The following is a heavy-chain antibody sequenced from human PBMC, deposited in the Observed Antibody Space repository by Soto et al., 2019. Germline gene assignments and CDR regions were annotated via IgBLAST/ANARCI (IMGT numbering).Heavy chain of an antibody. D-gene: IGHD1-26*01. CDR3: ARDKDRLQLGGNYYYMLDV. V-gene: IGHV1-69*04. CDR1: GGTFSSYT. Sequence: SVKVSCKASGGTFSSYTISWVRQAPGQGLEWMGRIIPILGIANYAQKFQGRVTITADESTSTAYMELSGLRSDDTAVYYCARDKDRLQLGGNYYYMLDVWGQGTTVTVSS. CDR2: IIPILGIA. J-gene: IGHJ6*02.